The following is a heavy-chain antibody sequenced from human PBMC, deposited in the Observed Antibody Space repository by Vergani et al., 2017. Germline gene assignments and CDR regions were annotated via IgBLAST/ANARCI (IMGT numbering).Heavy chain of an antibody. J-gene: IGHJ5*02. D-gene: IGHD3-22*01. CDR1: GGSISSYY. CDR2: IYYSGST. Sequence: QVQLQESGPGLVKPSETLSLTCTVSGGSISSYYWSWIRQPPGKGLEWIGYIYYSGSTNYNPSLKSQVTIAVDTSKNQFSLKLSSVTAADTAVYYCARDIGYYYDSSGYHNWFDPWGQGTLVTVSS. V-gene: IGHV4-59*01. CDR3: ARDIGYYYDSSGYHNWFDP.